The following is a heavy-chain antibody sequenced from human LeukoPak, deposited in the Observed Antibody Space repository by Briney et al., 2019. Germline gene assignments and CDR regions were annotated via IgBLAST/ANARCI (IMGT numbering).Heavy chain of an antibody. Sequence: GGSLRLSCAASGLTFSSYTMSWVRQAPGKGLEWVSAISGSGGTTYHADSVKGRFIISRDISKNTLYLQMISLRAEDTAVYYSAKGLTAWYAFDIWGQGTMVTVSS. D-gene: IGHD2-21*02. J-gene: IGHJ3*02. CDR2: ISGSGGTT. CDR1: GLTFSSYT. V-gene: IGHV3-23*01. CDR3: AKGLTAWYAFDI.